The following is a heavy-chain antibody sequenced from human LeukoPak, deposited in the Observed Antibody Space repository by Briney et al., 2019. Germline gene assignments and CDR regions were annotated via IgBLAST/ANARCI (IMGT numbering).Heavy chain of an antibody. J-gene: IGHJ3*02. Sequence: SETLSLTCAVYGGSFSGYYWSWIRQPPGKGLEWIGEINHSGSTNYNPSLKSRVTISVDTSKNQFSLKLSSVTAADTAVYYCARITPYYDFWSGYYHDAFDIWGQGTIVTVSS. V-gene: IGHV4-34*01. CDR2: INHSGST. CDR1: GGSFSGYY. CDR3: ARITPYYDFWSGYYHDAFDI. D-gene: IGHD3-3*01.